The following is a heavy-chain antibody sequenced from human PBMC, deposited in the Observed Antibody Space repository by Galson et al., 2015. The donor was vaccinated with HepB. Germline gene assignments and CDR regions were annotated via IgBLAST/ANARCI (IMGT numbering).Heavy chain of an antibody. J-gene: IGHJ6*03. D-gene: IGHD3-10*01. CDR1: GFIVSNNG. CDR2: LWRDARRK. CDR3: ARDIWFRANDYYMDV. Sequence: ALRLACAASGFIVSNNGMHWVRQAPGEGLEWVAVLWRDARRKFHADSVNGRFTIDRDNSRKTLYLEMNSLRVEDTAVYYCARDIWFRANDYYMDVWGKGTTVTVSS. V-gene: IGHV3-33*01.